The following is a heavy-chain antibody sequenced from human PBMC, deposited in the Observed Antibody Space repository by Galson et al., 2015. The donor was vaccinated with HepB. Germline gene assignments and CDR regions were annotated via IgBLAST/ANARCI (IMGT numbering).Heavy chain of an antibody. CDR1: GYTFTSFY. V-gene: IGHV1-46*01. CDR2: IHPSDGST. D-gene: IGHD1-7*01. J-gene: IGHJ4*02. Sequence: SVKVSCKASGYTFTSFYMHWVRQAPGQGLEWMGIIHPSDGSTNYAQKFQGRVTMTRDTSTSTVYMELSSLRPEDTAVYYCARDVSAGTTYTSYDYWGQVTLVTVSS. CDR3: ARDVSAGTTYTSYDY.